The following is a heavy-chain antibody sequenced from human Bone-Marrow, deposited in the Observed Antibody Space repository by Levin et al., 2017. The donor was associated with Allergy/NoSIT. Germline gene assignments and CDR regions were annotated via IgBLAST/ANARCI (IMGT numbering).Heavy chain of an antibody. J-gene: IGHJ5*02. V-gene: IGHV1-2*06. Sequence: ASVKVSCKASGYTFTGYYMHWVRQAPGQGLEWMGRINPNSGGTNYAQKFQGRVTMTRDTSISTAYMELSRLRSDDTAVYYCARDFWGRDIVVVVAATYNWFDPWGQGTLVTVSS. CDR2: INPNSGGT. D-gene: IGHD2-15*01. CDR3: ARDFWGRDIVVVVAATYNWFDP. CDR1: GYTFTGYY.